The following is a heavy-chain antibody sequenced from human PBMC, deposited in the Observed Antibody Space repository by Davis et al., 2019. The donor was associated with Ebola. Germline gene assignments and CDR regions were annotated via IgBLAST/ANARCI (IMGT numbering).Heavy chain of an antibody. J-gene: IGHJ6*02. D-gene: IGHD1-1*01. CDR2: IKQEGDEK. V-gene: IGHV3-7*01. CDR3: ARDRTGTTGYYYYGMDV. Sequence: PGGSLRLSCAASGFKFSRNWMSWVRQAPGKGLEWVANIKQEGDEKHYVDSVKGRFTISRDNSKNSLYLQMNSLRDEDTAVYYCARDRTGTTGYYYYGMDVWGQGTTVTVSS. CDR1: GFKFSRNW.